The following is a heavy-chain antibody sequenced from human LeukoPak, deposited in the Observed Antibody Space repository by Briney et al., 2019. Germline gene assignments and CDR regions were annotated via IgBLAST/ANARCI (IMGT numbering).Heavy chain of an antibody. CDR2: ISSSGSTI. CDR1: GFTFSDYY. Sequence: PGGSLRLSCAASGFTFSDYYMSWIRQAPGKGLEWVSYISSSGSTIYYADSVKGRFTISRDNAKNSLYLQMNSLRAEDTAVYYCARDRSIAARPNWFDPWGQGTLVTVSS. V-gene: IGHV3-11*04. D-gene: IGHD6-6*01. CDR3: ARDRSIAARPNWFDP. J-gene: IGHJ5*02.